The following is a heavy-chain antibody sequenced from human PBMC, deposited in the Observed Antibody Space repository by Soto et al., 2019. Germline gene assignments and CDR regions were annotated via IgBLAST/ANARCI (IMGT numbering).Heavy chain of an antibody. Sequence: AETLSLTCAVYGGSFNGYYCIFIRHAPFKWLEWIGEINHSGSTNYNPSLKSRVTISVDMSKNQFSLKLTSVTAADTAVYYCARGRKQLVLAYYDYYGMDVWGQGPTVTVSS. CDR1: GGSFNGYY. J-gene: IGHJ6*02. V-gene: IGHV4-34*01. CDR3: ARGRKQLVLAYYDYYGMDV. D-gene: IGHD6-13*01. CDR2: INHSGST.